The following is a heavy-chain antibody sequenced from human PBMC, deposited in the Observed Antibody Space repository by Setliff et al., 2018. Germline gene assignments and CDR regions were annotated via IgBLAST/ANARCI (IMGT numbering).Heavy chain of an antibody. CDR2: TIPNFGTT. Sequence: SVKVSCKASGYTFANYGLHWVRQAPRQRLEWLGGTIPNFGTTYYAQRFQGRVTLTADESTSTAYMDLSSLRSEDTAVYYCARVRDCSGGTCHRGVYHYMDVWGKGTTVTVSS. D-gene: IGHD2-15*01. CDR1: GYTFANYG. J-gene: IGHJ6*03. V-gene: IGHV1-69*13. CDR3: ARVRDCSGGTCHRGVYHYMDV.